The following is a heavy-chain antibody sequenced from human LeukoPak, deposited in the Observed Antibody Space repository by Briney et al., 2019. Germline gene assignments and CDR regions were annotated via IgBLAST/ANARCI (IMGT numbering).Heavy chain of an antibody. CDR2: IKQDGSEK. V-gene: IGHV3-7*04. D-gene: IGHD5-24*01. CDR3: ARGRWLQALYYSDY. Sequence: GGSLRLSCAASGFTFSSYWMTWARQAPGKGLESVASIKQDGSEKYYVDSVKGRFTISRDNAKNSLHLQMNSLRAEDTAVYYCARGRWLQALYYSDYWGQGTLVTVSS. CDR1: GFTFSSYW. J-gene: IGHJ4*02.